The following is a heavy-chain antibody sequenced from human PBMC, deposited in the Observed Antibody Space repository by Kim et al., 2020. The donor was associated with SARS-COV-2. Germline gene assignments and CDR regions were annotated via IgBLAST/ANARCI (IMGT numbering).Heavy chain of an antibody. Sequence: GGSLRLSCAASGFTFDDYSMHWIRQAPGKGLEWVSGISGNGGSIGYADSVKGRFTISRDNAKNSLYLQMNSLRAEDTALYYCATLIVVPNWGMHVWGQGTTVTVSS. CDR3: ATLIVVPNWGMHV. V-gene: IGHV3-9*01. CDR2: ISGNGGSI. CDR1: GFTFDDYS. D-gene: IGHD3-22*01. J-gene: IGHJ6*02.